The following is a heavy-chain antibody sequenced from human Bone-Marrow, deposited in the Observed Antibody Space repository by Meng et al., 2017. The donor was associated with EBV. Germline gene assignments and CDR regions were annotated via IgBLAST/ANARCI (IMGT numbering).Heavy chain of an antibody. Sequence: QGQVVQSGAEVKTPGASVKVSCRASGFTFTNYYMHWVRQAPGQGLEWMGIINPSGSSTSYAQKFQGRVTMTRDSSTSTAYMELSSLRSEDTAVYYCARSEGGYEADWGQGTLVTVSS. CDR2: INPSGSST. V-gene: IGHV1-46*01. J-gene: IGHJ4*02. CDR3: ARSEGGYEAD. D-gene: IGHD5-12*01. CDR1: GFTFTNYY.